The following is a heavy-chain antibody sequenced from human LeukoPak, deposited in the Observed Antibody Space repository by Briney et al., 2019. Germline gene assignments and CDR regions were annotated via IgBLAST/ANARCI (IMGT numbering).Heavy chain of an antibody. CDR2: IKQDGSEK. J-gene: IGHJ6*02. CDR1: GFTFGNYW. D-gene: IGHD6-25*01. Sequence: GGSLRLSCEASGFTFGNYWMTWVRQPPGKGLEWVANIKQDGSEKHYVDSVKGRFTISRDNAKNSLFLQMNSLRDEDTAVYYCGGPNPLLERPSAMDVWGQGTTVTVSS. CDR3: GGPNPLLERPSAMDV. V-gene: IGHV3-7*01.